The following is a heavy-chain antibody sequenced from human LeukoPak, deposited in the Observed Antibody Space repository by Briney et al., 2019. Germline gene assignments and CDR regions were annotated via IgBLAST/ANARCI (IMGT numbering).Heavy chain of an antibody. CDR3: AKGGGIRYFDWLLGYYFDY. CDR2: ISSSGSTI. Sequence: GGSLRLSCAASGFTFSDYYMSWIRQAPGKGLEWVSYISSSGSTIYYADSVKGRFTISRDNSKNTLYLQMNSLRAEDTAVYYFAKGGGIRYFDWLLGYYFDYWGQGTLVTVSS. CDR1: GFTFSDYY. J-gene: IGHJ4*02. V-gene: IGHV3-11*01. D-gene: IGHD3-9*01.